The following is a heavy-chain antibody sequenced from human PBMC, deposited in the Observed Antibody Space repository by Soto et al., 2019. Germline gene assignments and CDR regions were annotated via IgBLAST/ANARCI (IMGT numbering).Heavy chain of an antibody. CDR1: GFTFSSYG. CDR3: AKEKADFWSTFEKDYYYYYYMDV. D-gene: IGHD3-3*01. J-gene: IGHJ6*03. Sequence: GGSLRLSCAASGFTFSSYGMHWVRQAPGKGLEWVAVISYDGSNKYYADSVKGRFTISRDKSKNTLYLQMNRLRAEDTAVYYCAKEKADFWSTFEKDYYYYYYMDVWGKGTTVTVSS. CDR2: ISYDGSNK. V-gene: IGHV3-30*18.